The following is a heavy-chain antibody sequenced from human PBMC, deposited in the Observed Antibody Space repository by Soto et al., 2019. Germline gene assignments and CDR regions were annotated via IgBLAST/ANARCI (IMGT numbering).Heavy chain of an antibody. CDR3: ARGGYVDY. CDR1: GYAFTTYG. D-gene: IGHD1-1*01. V-gene: IGHV1-18*01. J-gene: IGHJ4*02. CDR2: ISAHNGNT. Sequence: QVHLVQSGAEVKKPGASVKVSCQGSGYAFTTYGITCVRQAPGKGLEWMRWISAHNGNTNYAQKLQGRVTVTRDTPTTTAYMELMRLRYDDTAVDYCARGGYVDYWGQGALVSGSS.